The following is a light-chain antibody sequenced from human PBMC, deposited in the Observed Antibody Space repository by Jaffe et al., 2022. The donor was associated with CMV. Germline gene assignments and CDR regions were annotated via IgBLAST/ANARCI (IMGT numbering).Light chain of an antibody. CDR2: AAS. J-gene: IGKJ4*01. V-gene: IGKV1-17*03. CDR1: QDIRSH. CDR3: LQYKSYPLT. Sequence: DIQMTQSPSAMSASVGDRVTITCRASQDIRSHLAWFQQKPGKVPQRLIYAASSLQSGVPSRFSGSESGTEFTLTVTSLQPEDSATYFCLQYKSYPLTFGGGTKVEI.